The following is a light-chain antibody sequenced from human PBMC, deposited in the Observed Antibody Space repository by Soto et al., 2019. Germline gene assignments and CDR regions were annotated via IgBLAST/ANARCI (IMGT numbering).Light chain of an antibody. Sequence: QAVVTQPASVSGSPGQSITISCTGTSSDVGGYNYVSWYQQHPGKAPKLIIYDVSNRPSGVSNRFSGSKSGNTASLTISGLQAEDEADYYCSSYTSSSTYVVFGGGTQLTVL. CDR3: SSYTSSSTYVV. CDR2: DVS. CDR1: SSDVGGYNY. V-gene: IGLV2-14*01. J-gene: IGLJ2*01.